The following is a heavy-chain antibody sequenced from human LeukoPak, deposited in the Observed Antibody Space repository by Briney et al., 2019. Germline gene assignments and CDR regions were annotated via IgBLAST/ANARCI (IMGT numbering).Heavy chain of an antibody. CDR1: GFTFSNYA. J-gene: IGHJ4*02. D-gene: IGHD3-22*01. CDR2: IRSNGGTT. Sequence: PGGSLRLSCAASGFTFSNYAMHWVRQAPGKGLECVSAIRSNGGTTYYANSVKGRFTISRDNSKNTLYLQMGSLRAEDMAVYYCARRGSGYSQNYFDHWGQGTLVTVSS. CDR3: ARRGSGYSQNYFDH. V-gene: IGHV3-64*01.